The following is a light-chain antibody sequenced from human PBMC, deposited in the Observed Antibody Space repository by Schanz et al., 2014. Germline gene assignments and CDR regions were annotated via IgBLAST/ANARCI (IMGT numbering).Light chain of an antibody. J-gene: IGLJ3*02. V-gene: IGLV2-23*01. CDR1: GSADGAFTY. CDR3: CSYAGSSTWV. CDR2: EDT. Sequence: QSALTQPASVSGSPGQSITISCTATGSADGAFTYVSWYQQHPGKAPKLMIYEDTKRPSGVSNRFSGSKSGNTASLTISGLQAEDEADYYCCSYAGSSTWVFGGGTKLTVL.